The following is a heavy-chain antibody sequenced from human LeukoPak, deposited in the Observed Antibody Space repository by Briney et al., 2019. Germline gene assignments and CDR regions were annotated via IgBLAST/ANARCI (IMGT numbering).Heavy chain of an antibody. Sequence: GGSLRLSCAASGFTVSSNYMSWVRRAPGKGLEWVSVIYSGGSTYYADSVKGRFTISRDNSKNTLYLQMNSLRAEDTAVYYCARDLITIFGVVDYWGQGTLVTVSS. J-gene: IGHJ4*02. D-gene: IGHD3-3*01. CDR1: GFTVSSNY. CDR2: IYSGGST. CDR3: ARDLITIFGVVDY. V-gene: IGHV3-66*02.